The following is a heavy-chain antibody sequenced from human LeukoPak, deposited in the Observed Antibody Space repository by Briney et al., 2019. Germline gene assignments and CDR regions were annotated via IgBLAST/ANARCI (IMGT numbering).Heavy chain of an antibody. Sequence: SETLSLTCAVYGGSFSGYYWSWIRQPPGKGLEWIGEINHSGSTNYNPSLKSRVTISVDTSKNQFSLKLSSVTAADTAVYYCARSDYGDTLGYWGQGTLVTVSS. V-gene: IGHV4-34*01. D-gene: IGHD4-17*01. CDR3: ARSDYGDTLGY. CDR1: GGSFSGYY. CDR2: INHSGST. J-gene: IGHJ4*02.